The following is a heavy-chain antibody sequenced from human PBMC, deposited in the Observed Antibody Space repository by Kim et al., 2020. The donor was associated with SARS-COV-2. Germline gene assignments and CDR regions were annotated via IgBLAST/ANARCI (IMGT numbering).Heavy chain of an antibody. CDR3: ARDTGSLRFRPNWPDY. V-gene: IGHV3-30*04. CDR1: GFTFSSYA. Sequence: GGSLRLSCAASGFTFSSYAMHWVHQAPGKGLEWVAVISYDGSNKYYVDSVKGRFTISRDNSKNTLYLQMNSLRAEDTAVYYCARDTGSLRFRPNWPDYWGQGTLVTVSS. D-gene: IGHD4-17*01. CDR2: ISYDGSNK. J-gene: IGHJ4*02.